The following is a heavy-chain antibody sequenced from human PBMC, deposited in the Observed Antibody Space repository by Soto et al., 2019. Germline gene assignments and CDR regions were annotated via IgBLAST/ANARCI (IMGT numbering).Heavy chain of an antibody. J-gene: IGHJ6*02. Sequence: QVQLVESGGGVVQPGRSLRLSCAASGFTFSVYAMHWVRQAPGKGLEWVAVISYDGSNKYYADSVKGRFTISRDNSKKTLYLQMNSLRAEDTAVYYCARDPSYGPYYSGMDVWGQGTTVTVSS. CDR2: ISYDGSNK. CDR3: ARDPSYGPYYSGMDV. D-gene: IGHD5-18*01. V-gene: IGHV3-30-3*01. CDR1: GFTFSVYA.